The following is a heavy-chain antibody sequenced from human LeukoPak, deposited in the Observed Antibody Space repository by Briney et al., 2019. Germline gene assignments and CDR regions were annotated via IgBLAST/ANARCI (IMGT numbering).Heavy chain of an antibody. J-gene: IGHJ4*02. CDR1: GFTFSSYG. D-gene: IGHD5-24*01. V-gene: IGHV3-33*01. Sequence: GRSLRLSCAASGFTFSSYGMHWVRQAPGKGLEWVAVIWYDGSNKYYADSVKGRFTISRDNSKNTLYLQMNSLRAEDTAVYYCASSTITATLDYWGQGTLGTVSS. CDR3: ASSTITATLDY. CDR2: IWYDGSNK.